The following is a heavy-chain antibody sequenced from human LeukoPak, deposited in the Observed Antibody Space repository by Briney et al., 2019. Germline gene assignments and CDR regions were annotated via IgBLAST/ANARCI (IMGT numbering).Heavy chain of an antibody. J-gene: IGHJ3*02. CDR3: ARGPASSNYYDFWSGYYAGAFDI. CDR2: MNPNSGNT. CDR1: GYTLTSYD. Sequence: GASVKVSCKASGYTLTSYDINWGRQATGQGLEWMGWMNPNSGNTGYAQKCQGRVTMTRNTSRSTAYMELSSLRSEDTAVYYCARGPASSNYYDFWSGYYAGAFDIWGQGTMVTVSS. D-gene: IGHD3-3*01. V-gene: IGHV1-8*01.